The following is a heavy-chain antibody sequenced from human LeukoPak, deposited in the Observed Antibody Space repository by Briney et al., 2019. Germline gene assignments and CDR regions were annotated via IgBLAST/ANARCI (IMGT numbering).Heavy chain of an antibody. D-gene: IGHD4-17*01. CDR1: GFSLSTSGVG. CDR3: ARVPGGDTGDDAFDI. CDR2: IYWNDDK. Sequence: SGPTLVNPTQTLTLTCTFSGFSLSTSGVGVGWIRQPPGKALEWLALIYWNDDKRYSPSLESRLTITKDSSKNQVVLTMTNMDPVDTATYYCARVPGGDTGDDAFDIWGQGTMVTVSS. J-gene: IGHJ3*02. V-gene: IGHV2-5*01.